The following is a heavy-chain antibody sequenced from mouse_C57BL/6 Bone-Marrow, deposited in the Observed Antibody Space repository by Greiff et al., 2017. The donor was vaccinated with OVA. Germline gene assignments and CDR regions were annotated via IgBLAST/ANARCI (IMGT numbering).Heavy chain of an antibody. J-gene: IGHJ3*01. Sequence: QVHVKQSGAELVKPGASVKLSCKASGYTFTEYTIHWVKQRSGQGLEWIGWFSPGRGSIKYNEKFKDKATLTADKSSSTVYMELSRLTSEDSAVYFCARHERTAQGAWFAYWGQGTLVTVSA. V-gene: IGHV1-62-2*01. D-gene: IGHD3-2*02. CDR1: GYTFTEYT. CDR3: ARHERTAQGAWFAY. CDR2: FSPGRGSI.